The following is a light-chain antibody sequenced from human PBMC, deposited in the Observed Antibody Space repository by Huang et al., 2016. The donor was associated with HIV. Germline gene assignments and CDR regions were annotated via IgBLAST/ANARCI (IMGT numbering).Light chain of an antibody. CDR1: QSVSSTY. CDR2: GAS. J-gene: IGKJ2*01. V-gene: IGKV3-20*01. Sequence: EIVLTQSLGTLSLSPGERATLSCRASQSVSSTYLAWDQQSPGQAPRLLMYGASSRATGIPERLRGSGSGTDFTLTISRLEPEDFAVYYCQQYDRSMYTFGQGTKLEIK. CDR3: QQYDRSMYT.